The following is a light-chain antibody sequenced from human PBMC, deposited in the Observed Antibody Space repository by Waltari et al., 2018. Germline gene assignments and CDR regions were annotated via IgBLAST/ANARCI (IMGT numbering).Light chain of an antibody. J-gene: IGLJ2*01. CDR2: DKN. CDR3: GTWDSSLSAAV. V-gene: IGLV1-51*01. CDR1: SSNIVNNY. Sequence: QSVLTQPPSVSAAPGQKVTISCSGSSSNIVNNYVSWYQQLPGTAPKVVIYDKNKRASGIPDRFSASKSGTSATLGITGLQTGDEADYFCGTWDSSLSAAVFGGGTKVTVL.